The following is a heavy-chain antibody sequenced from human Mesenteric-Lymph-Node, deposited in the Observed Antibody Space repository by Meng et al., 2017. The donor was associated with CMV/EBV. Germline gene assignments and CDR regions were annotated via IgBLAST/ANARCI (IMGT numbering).Heavy chain of an antibody. CDR3: ARTYHFDY. CDR1: GFTFSNYH. V-gene: IGHV3-23*01. D-gene: IGHD1-7*01. J-gene: IGHJ4*02. CDR2: ITGGGDGP. Sequence: GGSLRLSCAASGFTFSNYHMSWVRQAPGKGLEWVSAITGGGDGPYYADSVKGRFTISRDDSKDTLYLQMNSLRAEDTAVYYCARTYHFDYWGQGTLVTVSS.